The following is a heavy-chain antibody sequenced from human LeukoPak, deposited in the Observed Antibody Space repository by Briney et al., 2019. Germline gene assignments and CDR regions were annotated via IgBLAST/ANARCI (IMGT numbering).Heavy chain of an antibody. CDR1: GFTFSSYS. CDR3: ARDGIVGAMRYYFDY. CDR2: ISSSSSYM. Sequence: GGSLRLSCAASGFTFSSYSMNWVRQAPGKGLEWVSSISSSSSYMYYADSVKGRFTISRDNAKNSLYLQMNSLRAEDTAVYYCARDGIVGAMRYYFDYRGQGTLVTVSS. D-gene: IGHD1-26*01. V-gene: IGHV3-21*01. J-gene: IGHJ4*02.